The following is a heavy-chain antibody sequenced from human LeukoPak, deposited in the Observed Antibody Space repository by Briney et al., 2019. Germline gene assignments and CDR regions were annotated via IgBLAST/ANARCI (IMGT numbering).Heavy chain of an antibody. V-gene: IGHV4-59*01. CDR2: IYYSGST. CDR1: GGSISSYY. CDR3: ARGYGSGSYPFDY. Sequence: SETLSLTCTVSGGSISSYYWSWIRQPPGKGLEWIGYIYYSGSTNYNPSLKSRVTMSVDTSKNQFSLKLSSVTAADTAVYYCARGYGSGSYPFDYWGQGTLVTVSS. J-gene: IGHJ4*02. D-gene: IGHD3-10*01.